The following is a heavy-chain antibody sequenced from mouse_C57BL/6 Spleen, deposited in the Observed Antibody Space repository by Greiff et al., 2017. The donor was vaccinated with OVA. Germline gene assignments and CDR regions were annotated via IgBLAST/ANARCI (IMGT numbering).Heavy chain of an antibody. V-gene: IGHV1-15*01. D-gene: IGHD1-1*01. Sequence: VQLQESGAELVRPGASVTLSCKASGYTFTDYEMHWVKQTPVHGLEWIGAIDPETGGTAYNQKFKGKAILTADKSSSTAYMELRSLTSEDSAVYYCTRGLYYYGSSVYAMDYWGQGTSVTVSS. CDR1: GYTFTDYE. CDR2: IDPETGGT. CDR3: TRGLYYYGSSVYAMDY. J-gene: IGHJ4*01.